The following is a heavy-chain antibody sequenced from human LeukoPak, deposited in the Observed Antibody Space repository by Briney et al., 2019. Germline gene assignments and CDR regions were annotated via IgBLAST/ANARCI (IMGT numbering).Heavy chain of an antibody. D-gene: IGHD3-10*01. V-gene: IGHV4-34*01. CDR3: ARVRDIPNYYYGMVV. CDR1: GGSFSGYY. Sequence: SETLSLTCAVYGGSFSGYYWSSLRPPPGKGVEEIGEINHSGSNKYNPSLTSRGTISVDTSKIQFSLKLSNVTAADTAVYYCARVRDIPNYYYGMVVWGQGTTVTVSS. CDR2: INHSGSN. J-gene: IGHJ6*02.